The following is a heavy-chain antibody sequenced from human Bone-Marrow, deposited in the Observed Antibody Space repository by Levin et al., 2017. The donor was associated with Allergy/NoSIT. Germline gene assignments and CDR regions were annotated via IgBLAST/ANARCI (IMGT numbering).Heavy chain of an antibody. V-gene: IGHV3-74*03. J-gene: IGHJ4*02. D-gene: IGHD4-17*01. CDR2: INSDDSIT. CDR3: ARGGAGTGNGDLGAVY. CDR1: GFTFRTYW. Sequence: GESLKISCAASGFTFRTYWMHWVRQVPGKGLVWVSHINSDDSITTYADSVKGRFTISRDNAKNTLFLQMNSLRAEDTAVYYCARGGAGTGNGDLGAVYWGQGTLVTVSS.